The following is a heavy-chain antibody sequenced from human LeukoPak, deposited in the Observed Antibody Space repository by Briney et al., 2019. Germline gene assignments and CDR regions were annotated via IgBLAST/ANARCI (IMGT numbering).Heavy chain of an antibody. CDR2: IYPADSDT. V-gene: IGHV5-51*01. CDR3: ARQAITSDYFDS. J-gene: IGHJ4*02. Sequence: GESLKISCKGSGFTFTSYWIGWVRQMPGKGLEWMGIIYPADSDTRGSPSFQGQVTMSAGKSTNTAYLQWSSLKASDTAMYYCARQAITSDYFDSWGQGTLVTVSS. CDR1: GFTFTSYW. D-gene: IGHD3-10*01.